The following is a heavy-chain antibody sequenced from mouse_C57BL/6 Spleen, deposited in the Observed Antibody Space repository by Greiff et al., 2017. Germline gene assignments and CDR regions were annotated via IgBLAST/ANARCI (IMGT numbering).Heavy chain of an antibody. CDR2: ISYDGSN. V-gene: IGHV3-6*01. CDR3: AREHYDYDLDY. Sequence: EVQVVESGPGLVKPSQSLSLTCSVTGYSITSGYYWNWIRQFPGNKLEWMGYISYDGSNNYNPSLKNRISITRDTSTNQFFLKLNSVTTEDTATYYCAREHYDYDLDYWGQGTTLTVSS. J-gene: IGHJ2*01. D-gene: IGHD2-4*01. CDR1: GYSITSGYY.